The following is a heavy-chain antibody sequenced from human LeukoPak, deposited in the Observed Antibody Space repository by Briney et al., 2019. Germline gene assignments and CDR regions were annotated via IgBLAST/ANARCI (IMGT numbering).Heavy chain of an antibody. CDR1: GFTFSSYG. J-gene: IGHJ4*02. D-gene: IGHD3-22*01. Sequence: GGSLRLSCAASGFTFSSYGMHWVRQAPGKGLEWVAFIRYDGSNKYYADSVKGRFTISRDNSKNTLYLQMNSLRAEDTAVYYCATGVLLGSSGYYYWGQGTLVTVSS. CDR2: IRYDGSNK. V-gene: IGHV3-30*02. CDR3: ATGVLLGSSGYYY.